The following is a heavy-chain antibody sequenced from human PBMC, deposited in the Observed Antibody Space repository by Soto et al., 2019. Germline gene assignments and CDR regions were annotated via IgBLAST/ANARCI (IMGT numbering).Heavy chain of an antibody. CDR1: GGSFSGYY. CDR3: ARRQGIAVAGTTDY. J-gene: IGHJ4*02. D-gene: IGHD6-13*01. V-gene: IGHV4-34*01. CDR2: INHSGST. Sequence: SETLSLTCAVYGGSFSGYYWSWIRQPPGKGLEWIGEINHSGSTNYNPSLKSRVTISVDTSKNQFSLKLSSVTAADTAVYYCARRQGIAVAGTTDYWGQGTLVTVS.